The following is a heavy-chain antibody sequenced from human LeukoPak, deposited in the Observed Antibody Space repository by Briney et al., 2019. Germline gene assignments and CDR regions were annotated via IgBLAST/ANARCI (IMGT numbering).Heavy chain of an antibody. CDR3: ARDRGVRGVIMSNWFDP. Sequence: GGSLRLSCAASGFTFSDYYMSWIRQAPGKGLEWVSYISNSGNTIYYADSVKGRFTISRDNAKNSLYLQMNSLRAEDTAVYYCARDRGVRGVIMSNWFDPWGQGTLVTVSS. CDR2: ISNSGNTI. D-gene: IGHD3-10*01. V-gene: IGHV3-11*04. CDR1: GFTFSDYY. J-gene: IGHJ5*02.